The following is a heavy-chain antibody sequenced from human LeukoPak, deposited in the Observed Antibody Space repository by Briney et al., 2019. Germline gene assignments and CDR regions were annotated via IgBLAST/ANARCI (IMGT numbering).Heavy chain of an antibody. J-gene: IGHJ4*02. D-gene: IGHD3-9*01. V-gene: IGHV4-34*01. Sequence: SETLSLTCAVYGGSFSGYYWSRIRQPPGKGLEWIGEINHSGSTNYNPSLKSRVTIPVDTSKNQFSLKLSSVTAADTAVYYCARGRRVLRYFDWLPSTLFDYWGQGTLVTVSS. CDR2: INHSGST. CDR1: GGSFSGYY. CDR3: ARGRRVLRYFDWLPSTLFDY.